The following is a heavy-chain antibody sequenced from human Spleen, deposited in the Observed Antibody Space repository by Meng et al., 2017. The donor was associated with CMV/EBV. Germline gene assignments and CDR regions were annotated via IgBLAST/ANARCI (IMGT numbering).Heavy chain of an antibody. J-gene: IGHJ4*02. D-gene: IGHD2-2*02. CDR3: ARISGLGYCSSTSCYTGSVFDY. V-gene: IGHV3-7*01. Sequence: GESLKISCAASGFIFGNYWMSWVRQAPGKGLEWVANIKQDGSAKDYVDSVKGRFTISRDDAKNSMDLQMNSLRAEDTAVYYCARISGLGYCSSTSCYTGSVFDYWGQGTLVTVSS. CDR1: GFIFGNYW. CDR2: IKQDGSAK.